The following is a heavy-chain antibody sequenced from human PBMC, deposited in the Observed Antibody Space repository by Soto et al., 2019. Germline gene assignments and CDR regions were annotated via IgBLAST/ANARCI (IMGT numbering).Heavy chain of an antibody. Sequence: EVQLVESGGGLVQPGGSLRLSCAASGFTFSSYWMSWVRQAPGKGLEWVANIKQDGSEKYYVDSVKGRFTISRDNAKNSLYLQMNSLRAEDTAVYYRAREGYSSGWYAGNYFDYWGQGTLVTVSS. CDR1: GFTFSSYW. CDR2: IKQDGSEK. J-gene: IGHJ4*02. D-gene: IGHD6-19*01. CDR3: AREGYSSGWYAGNYFDY. V-gene: IGHV3-7*03.